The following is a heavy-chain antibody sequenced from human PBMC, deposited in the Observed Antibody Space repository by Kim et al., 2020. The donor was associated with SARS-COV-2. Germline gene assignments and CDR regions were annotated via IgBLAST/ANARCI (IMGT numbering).Heavy chain of an antibody. V-gene: IGHV3-23*01. J-gene: IGHJ4*02. D-gene: IGHD6-13*01. CDR1: GFTFSSYA. Sequence: GGSLRLSCAASGFTFSSYAMSWVLQAPGKGLEWVSAISGSGGSTYYADSGKGRFTISRDNSKNTLYLQMNSLRAEDTAVYYCAKKSSSWYYFDYWGQGTLVTVSS. CDR3: AKKSSSWYYFDY. CDR2: ISGSGGST.